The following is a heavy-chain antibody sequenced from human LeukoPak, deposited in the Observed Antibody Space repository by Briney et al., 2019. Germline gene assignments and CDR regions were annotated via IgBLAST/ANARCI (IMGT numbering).Heavy chain of an antibody. D-gene: IGHD3-16*02. V-gene: IGHV3-23*01. CDR3: AKANSVWGSYPDAFDI. Sequence: GGSLRLSCAASGFTFSSYAMSWVRQAPGKGLEWVSAISGSGGSTYYADSVKGRFTISRDNSKNTLYLQMNSLRAEDTAVYYCAKANSVWGSYPDAFDIWGQGTMVTVSS. J-gene: IGHJ3*02. CDR2: ISGSGGST. CDR1: GFTFSSYA.